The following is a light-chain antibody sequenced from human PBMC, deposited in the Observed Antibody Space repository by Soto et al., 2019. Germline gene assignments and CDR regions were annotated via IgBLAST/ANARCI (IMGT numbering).Light chain of an antibody. J-gene: IGKJ1*01. CDR3: QQYGSSPWT. CDR2: GAS. Sequence: EIVLTQSPGTLSLSPGERATLSCRASQSVISSYSAWYQQKPGQAPRLLIYGASSRATDTPDRFSGSGSGTDFTLTINRLEPEDSVVYYCQQYGSSPWTFGQGTKVEVK. CDR1: QSVISSY. V-gene: IGKV3-20*01.